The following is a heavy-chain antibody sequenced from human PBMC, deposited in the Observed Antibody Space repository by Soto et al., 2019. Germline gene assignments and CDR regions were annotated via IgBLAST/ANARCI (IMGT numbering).Heavy chain of an antibody. J-gene: IGHJ4*02. CDR3: ARHPHCSGGSCYSGGIDY. Sequence: PSETLSLTCTVSGGSISSSSYYWGWIRQPPGKGLEWIGSIYYSGSTYYNPSLKSRVTISVDTSKNQFSLKLSSVTAADTAVYYCARHPHCSGGSCYSGGIDYWGQGTLVTVSS. CDR1: GGSISSSSYY. D-gene: IGHD2-15*01. CDR2: IYYSGST. V-gene: IGHV4-39*07.